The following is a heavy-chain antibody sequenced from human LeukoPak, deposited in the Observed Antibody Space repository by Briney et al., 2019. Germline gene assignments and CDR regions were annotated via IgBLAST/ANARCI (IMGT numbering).Heavy chain of an antibody. V-gene: IGHV4-61*09. J-gene: IGHJ5*02. Sequence: PSETLTLTCTVSGGSISSGSYYWSWIRQPAGKGLEWIGHIYPSGSTNYNPSLKSRVTISVDTSKNQFSLKLSSVTAADTAVYYCARQSSGWYGSWFDPWGQGTLVTVSS. CDR3: ARQSSGWYGSWFDP. D-gene: IGHD6-19*01. CDR1: GGSISSGSYY. CDR2: IYPSGST.